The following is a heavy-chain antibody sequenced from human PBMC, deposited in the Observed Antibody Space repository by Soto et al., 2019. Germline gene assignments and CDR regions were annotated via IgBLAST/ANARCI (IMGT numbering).Heavy chain of an antibody. D-gene: IGHD2-21*01. CDR2: IKQDGSEK. J-gene: IGHJ2*01. Sequence: PGGSLRLSCAASGFTFSNYWMSWVRQAPGKGLEWVANIKQDGSEKYYVDSVKGRFTISRDNAKNSLYLQVNSLRAEDTAVYYCAREGCGGDCRYWYFYLWGRGTLVTVSS. V-gene: IGHV3-7*01. CDR3: AREGCGGDCRYWYFYL. CDR1: GFTFSNYW.